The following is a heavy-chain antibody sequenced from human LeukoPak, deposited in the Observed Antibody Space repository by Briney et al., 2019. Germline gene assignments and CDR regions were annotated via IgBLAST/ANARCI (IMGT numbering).Heavy chain of an antibody. CDR3: ARPSRIRYCSGGSCYSGAFDI. CDR2: INHSGST. Sequence: PSETLSLTCAVYGGSFSGYYWSWIRQPPGKGLEWIGEINHSGSTNYNPSLKSRVTISVDTSKNQFSLKLSSVTAADTAVYYCARPSRIRYCSGGSCYSGAFDIWGQGTMVTVSS. D-gene: IGHD2-15*01. V-gene: IGHV4-34*01. CDR1: GGSFSGYY. J-gene: IGHJ3*02.